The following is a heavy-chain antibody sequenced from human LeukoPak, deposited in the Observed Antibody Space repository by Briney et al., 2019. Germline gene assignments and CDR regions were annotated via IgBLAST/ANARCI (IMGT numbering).Heavy chain of an antibody. Sequence: GGSLRLSCAGSGFTFSSYSMTWVRQAPGKGLEWVSSITRSSIYTYYADSVKGRFTISRDNAKKSLYLQMNSLRTEDTAVYYCVRAFYDGSGYYSHFDYWGQGTLVTVSS. D-gene: IGHD3-22*01. CDR1: GFTFSSYS. CDR2: ITRSSIYT. CDR3: VRAFYDGSGYYSHFDY. J-gene: IGHJ4*02. V-gene: IGHV3-21*01.